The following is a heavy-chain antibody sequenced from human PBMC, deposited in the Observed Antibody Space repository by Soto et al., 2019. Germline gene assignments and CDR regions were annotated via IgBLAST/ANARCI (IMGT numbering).Heavy chain of an antibody. CDR3: ARDFSSGWSFSYGMDV. D-gene: IGHD6-19*01. V-gene: IGHV3-33*01. Sequence: GGSLRLSCAASGFTFSSYGMHWVRQGPGKGLEWVAVIWYDGSNKYYADSVKGRFTISRDNSKNTLYLQMNSLRAEDTAVYYCARDFSSGWSFSYGMDVWGQGTTVTVSS. CDR1: GFTFSSYG. CDR2: IWYDGSNK. J-gene: IGHJ6*02.